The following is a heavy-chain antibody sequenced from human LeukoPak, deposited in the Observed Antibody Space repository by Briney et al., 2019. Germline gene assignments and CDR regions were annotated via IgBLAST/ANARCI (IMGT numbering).Heavy chain of an antibody. Sequence: SETLSLTRTVSGGSISNYYWSWIRQPAGMGLEWIGRIYASGSTNYNPSLTSRVTMSVDTSNNQFSLNLSSVTAADTAVYYCARTNARGAQFDYWGQGTLVTVSS. CDR2: IYASGST. CDR3: ARTNARGAQFDY. J-gene: IGHJ4*02. V-gene: IGHV4-4*07. D-gene: IGHD3-10*01. CDR1: GGSISNYY.